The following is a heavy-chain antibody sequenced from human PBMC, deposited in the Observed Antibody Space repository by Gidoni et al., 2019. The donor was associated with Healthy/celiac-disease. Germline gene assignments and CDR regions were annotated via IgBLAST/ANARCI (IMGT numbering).Heavy chain of an antibody. V-gene: IGHV3-21*01. CDR1: GFTFSSYS. D-gene: IGHD6-19*01. Sequence: CAASGFTFSSYSMNWVRQAPGKGLEWVSSISSSSSYIYYADSVKGRFTISRDNAKNSLYLQMNSLRAEDTAVYYCARAPVVAGTHDYWGQGTLVTVSS. J-gene: IGHJ4*02. CDR3: ARAPVVAGTHDY. CDR2: ISSSSSYI.